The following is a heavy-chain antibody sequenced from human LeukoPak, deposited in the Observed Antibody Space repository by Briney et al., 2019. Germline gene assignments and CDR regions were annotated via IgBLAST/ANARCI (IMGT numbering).Heavy chain of an antibody. D-gene: IGHD4-17*01. CDR3: TRDEGATVATYRFDF. Sequence: PGGSLRLSCAASGFTFSLYGMHWVRQAPGKGLEWVAFTRHDGIIKYYADSVKGRFTISRDNAKNSLYLQMSSLRVEDTALYYCTRDEGATVATYRFDFWGQGTLVTVSS. V-gene: IGHV3-30*02. CDR2: TRHDGIIK. CDR1: GFTFSLYG. J-gene: IGHJ4*02.